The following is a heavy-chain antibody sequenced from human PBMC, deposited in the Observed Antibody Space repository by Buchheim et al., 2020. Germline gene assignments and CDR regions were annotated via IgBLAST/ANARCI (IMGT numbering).Heavy chain of an antibody. V-gene: IGHV3-30*04. CDR2: ISYDGSNK. CDR3: ARIGKDSSGYYYFDY. Sequence: QVQLVESGGGVVQPGRSLRLSCAASGFTFSSYAMHWVRQAPGKGLEWVAVISYDGSNKYYADSVKGRFTISRDNSKNTPYLQMNSLRAEDTAVYYCARIGKDSSGYYYFDYWGQGTL. J-gene: IGHJ4*02. CDR1: GFTFSSYA. D-gene: IGHD3-22*01.